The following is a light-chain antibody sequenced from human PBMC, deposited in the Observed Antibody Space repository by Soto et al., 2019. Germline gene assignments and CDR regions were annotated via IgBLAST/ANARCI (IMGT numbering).Light chain of an antibody. V-gene: IGKV1-39*01. CDR2: AAS. CDR3: QQSFSSAFT. CDR1: QSIRSH. Sequence: DIQMTQSPSSLSASVGARVSITCRASQSIRSHLNWYQHKPGKAPKILIYAASSLQGGVRSRFSGSGSGTDFTRTIESLQPEDFATYYCQQSFSSAFTFGPGTKVDVK. J-gene: IGKJ3*01.